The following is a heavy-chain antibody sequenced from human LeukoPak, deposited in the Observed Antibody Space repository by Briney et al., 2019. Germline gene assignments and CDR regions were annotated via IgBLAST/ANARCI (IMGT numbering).Heavy chain of an antibody. V-gene: IGHV3-13*01. CDR1: GFTFRTYD. D-gene: IGHD6-13*01. Sequence: GGSLRLSCAASGFTFRTYDMHWVRQATGKGLEWVSTIATAGDTYYPDSVKGRFTISRENDKNSLYLQMNNLRAGDTAVYYCVRTSGSWYFFDYWGQGILVTVSS. J-gene: IGHJ4*02. CDR3: VRTSGSWYFFDY. CDR2: IATAGDT.